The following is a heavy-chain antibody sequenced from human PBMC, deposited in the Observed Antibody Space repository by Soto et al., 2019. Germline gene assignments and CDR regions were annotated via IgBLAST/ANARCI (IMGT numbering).Heavy chain of an antibody. CDR2: ITGSGDSS. CDR3: ARGGYCSTTSFPNLPYWYSTIDV. J-gene: IGHJ6*02. CDR1: GSTFGTCA. V-gene: IGHV3-23*01. D-gene: IGHD2-2*01. Sequence: GGSLRLSCVVSGSTFGTCAISWVRQAPGKGLEWISAITGSGDSSKYADSVKGRFTISRDNSKNTLFLQMNSVRAGDTALYYCARGGYCSTTSFPNLPYWYSTIDVLGQGLTVTVSS.